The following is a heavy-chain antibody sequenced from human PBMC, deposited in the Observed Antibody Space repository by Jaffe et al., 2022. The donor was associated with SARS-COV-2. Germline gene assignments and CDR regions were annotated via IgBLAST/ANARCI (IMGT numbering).Heavy chain of an antibody. CDR3: ARLSALLWFGELSYFDI. CDR1: SGSIRSSSYY. V-gene: IGHV4-39*01. CDR2: IFYSGST. Sequence: QMHLQESGPGLVKPSETLSLTCSVSSGSIRSSSYYWGWIRQPPGKGLEWIGTIFYSGSTYYYPSLKSRVTISVDMSKNQFSLKLSSVTAADTAVYYCARLSALLWFGELSYFDIWGQGTMVTVSS. J-gene: IGHJ3*02. D-gene: IGHD3-10*01.